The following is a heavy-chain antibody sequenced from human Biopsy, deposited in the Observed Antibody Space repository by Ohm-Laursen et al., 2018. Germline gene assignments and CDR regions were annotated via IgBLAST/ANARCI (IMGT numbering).Heavy chain of an antibody. Sequence: GSLRLSCTASGFTFTDHYMDWVRQPPGGGLEWVGRARNKANSYIIEYAASLRGRFTISRDDSKSSLYLQMNSLRTEDTAVYYCVRGANGFGYWGQGTLVTVSS. CDR3: VRGANGFGY. V-gene: IGHV3-72*01. D-gene: IGHD1-1*01. CDR2: ARNKANSYII. J-gene: IGHJ4*02. CDR1: GFTFTDHY.